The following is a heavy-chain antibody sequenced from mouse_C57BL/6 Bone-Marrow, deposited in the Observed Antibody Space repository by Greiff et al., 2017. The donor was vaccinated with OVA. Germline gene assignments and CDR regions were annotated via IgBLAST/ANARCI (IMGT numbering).Heavy chain of an antibody. D-gene: IGHD4-1*01. CDR1: GFTFSDYG. CDR3: ARRTGTGDY. CDR2: ISSGSSTI. J-gene: IGHJ4*01. Sequence: EVHLVESGGGLVKPGGSLKLSCAASGFTFSDYGMHWVRQAPEKGLEWVAYISSGSSTIYYADTVKGRFPIYSDNAKNTLFLQMTSLRSEDTAMYYCARRTGTGDYWGQGTSVTVSS. V-gene: IGHV5-17*01.